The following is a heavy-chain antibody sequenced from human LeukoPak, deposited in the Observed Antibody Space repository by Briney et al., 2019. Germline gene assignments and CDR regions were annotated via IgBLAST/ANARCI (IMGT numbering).Heavy chain of an antibody. CDR3: AREPPRGSGRQKHYYMDV. V-gene: IGHV4-30-2*01. J-gene: IGHJ6*03. D-gene: IGHD3-10*01. CDR1: GGSISSGGYY. CDR2: IYHSGST. Sequence: SQTLSLTCTVSGGSISSGGYYWSWIRQPPGKGLEWIGYIYHSGSTYYNPSLKSRVTISVDRSKNQFSLKLSSVTAADTAVYYCAREPPRGSGRQKHYYMDVWGKGTTVTVSS.